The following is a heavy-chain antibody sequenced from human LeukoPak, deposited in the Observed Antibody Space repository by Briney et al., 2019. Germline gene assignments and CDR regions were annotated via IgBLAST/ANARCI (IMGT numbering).Heavy chain of an antibody. D-gene: IGHD2-2*01. J-gene: IGHJ4*02. V-gene: IGHV3-23*01. CDR3: AKGRLVPAALLDY. Sequence: GSLRLSCAASGFTFAGYAMSWVRQGPGKGLGWVSDISGGGDTTYYADSVKGRFTISRDNSKNTLYLQMNSLRAEDTAVYYCAKGRLVPAALLDYWRQGTLVTVSS. CDR2: ISGGGDTT. CDR1: GFTFAGYA.